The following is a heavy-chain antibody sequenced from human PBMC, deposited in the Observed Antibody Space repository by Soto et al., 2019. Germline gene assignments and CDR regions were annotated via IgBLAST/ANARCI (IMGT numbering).Heavy chain of an antibody. D-gene: IGHD3-9*01. Sequence: GGSLRISCAASGFTFSSYAMSWVRQAPGKGLEWVSTISGTGGSTYYPDSVKGRFTISRDNSKNTVYLQMNSLRAEDAAVFYCAKQLPPGYSFFPYSGQGPPVIVSS. V-gene: IGHV3-23*01. CDR1: GFTFSSYA. CDR3: AKQLPPGYSFFPY. CDR2: ISGTGGST. J-gene: IGHJ1*01.